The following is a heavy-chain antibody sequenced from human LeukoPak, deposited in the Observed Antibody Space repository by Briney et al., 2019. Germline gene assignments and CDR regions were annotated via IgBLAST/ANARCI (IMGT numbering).Heavy chain of an antibody. CDR3: AGGVRERLGGATEYHYYYGLDV. CDR1: GGSINFYY. CDR2: IDYNGST. J-gene: IGHJ6*02. Sequence: PSETLSLTCTVSGGSINFYYWSWIRQPPGKGLEWIGYIDYNGSTNYNPSLKSRVTISVDTSKKQFSLKLSSVFAADAAVYYCAGGVRERLGGATEYHYYYGLDVWGQGTTVTVSS. D-gene: IGHD1-26*01. V-gene: IGHV4-59*01.